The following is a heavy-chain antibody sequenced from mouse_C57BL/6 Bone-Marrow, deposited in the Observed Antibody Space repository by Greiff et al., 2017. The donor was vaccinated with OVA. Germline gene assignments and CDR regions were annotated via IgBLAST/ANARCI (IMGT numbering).Heavy chain of an antibody. CDR2: ISSGSSTI. CDR3: ARKLRRRGGDFDD. V-gene: IGHV5-17*01. Sequence: EVKVVESGGGLVKPGGSLKLSCAASGFTFSDYGMHWVRQAPEKGLEWVAYISSGSSTIYYADTVKGRFTISRDNAKNTLFLQMTSLRSEDTAMYYCARKLRRRGGDFDDWGQGTTLTVSS. J-gene: IGHJ2*01. D-gene: IGHD3-2*02. CDR1: GFTFSDYG.